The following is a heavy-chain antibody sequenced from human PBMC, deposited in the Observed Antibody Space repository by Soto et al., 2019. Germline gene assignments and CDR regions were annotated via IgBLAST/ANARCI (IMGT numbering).Heavy chain of an antibody. CDR3: AKDNGGWYDSDY. J-gene: IGHJ4*02. V-gene: IGHV3-23*01. Sequence: GGSLRLSCAASGFTFSSYAMSWVRQAPGKGLGWVSAISGSGGSTYYADSVKGRFTISRDNSKNTLYLQMNSLRAEDTAVYYCAKDNGGWYDSDYWGQGNLVAVYS. D-gene: IGHD6-19*01. CDR2: ISGSGGST. CDR1: GFTFSSYA.